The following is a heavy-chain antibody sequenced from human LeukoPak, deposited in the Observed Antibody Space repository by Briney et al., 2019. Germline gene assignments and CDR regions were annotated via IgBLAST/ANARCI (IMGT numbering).Heavy chain of an antibody. CDR1: GFTFSSYA. D-gene: IGHD5-18*01. J-gene: IGHJ4*02. CDR2: ISYDGSNK. CDR3: ARAGDSYRYFDY. Sequence: PGGSLRLSCAASGFTFSSYAMHWVRQAPGKGLEWVAVISYDGSNKYYADSVKGRFTISRDNSKNTLYLQMNSLRAKDTAVYYCARAGDSYRYFDYWGRGTLVTVSS. V-gene: IGHV3-30*04.